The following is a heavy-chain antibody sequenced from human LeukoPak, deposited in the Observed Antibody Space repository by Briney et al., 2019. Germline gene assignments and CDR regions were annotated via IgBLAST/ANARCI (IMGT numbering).Heavy chain of an antibody. CDR3: ARDRDSMVPDY. D-gene: IGHD3-10*01. CDR2: ISYDGSNK. V-gene: IGHV3-30-3*01. J-gene: IGHJ4*02. Sequence: PGRSLRLSCAASGFTFSSYAMHWVRQAPGKGLEWVAVISYDGSNKYYADSVKGRFTISRDNSKNTLYLQMNSLRAEDTAVYYCARDRDSMVPDYWGQGTLVTVSS. CDR1: GFTFSSYA.